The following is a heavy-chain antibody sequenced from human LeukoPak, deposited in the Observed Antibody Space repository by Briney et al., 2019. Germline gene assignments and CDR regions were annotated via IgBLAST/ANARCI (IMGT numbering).Heavy chain of an antibody. V-gene: IGHV3-11*05. Sequence: AGTLRLSSAASGFTFSDYYMSWIRQAPGKGLKWVSYISSSSSYTNYADSVKGRFTISRDNAKNSLYLQMNSLRAEDTAVYYCARVRKYSSGWYDAFDIWGQGTMVTVSS. J-gene: IGHJ3*02. D-gene: IGHD6-19*01. CDR1: GFTFSDYY. CDR2: ISSSSSYT. CDR3: ARVRKYSSGWYDAFDI.